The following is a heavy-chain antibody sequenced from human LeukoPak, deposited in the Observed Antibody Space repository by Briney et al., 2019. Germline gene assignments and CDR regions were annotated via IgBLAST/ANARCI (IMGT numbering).Heavy chain of an antibody. CDR3: ASAYTAMALFDY. D-gene: IGHD5-18*01. J-gene: IGHJ4*02. V-gene: IGHV1-2*02. CDR1: GYTFTGYY. Sequence: ASVKVSCKASGYTFTGYYMHWVRQAPGQGLEWMGWINPNSGGTNYAQKFQGRVTMTRDTSVSTAYMELSRLRSDDTAVYYCASAYTAMALFDYWGQGTLVTVSS. CDR2: INPNSGGT.